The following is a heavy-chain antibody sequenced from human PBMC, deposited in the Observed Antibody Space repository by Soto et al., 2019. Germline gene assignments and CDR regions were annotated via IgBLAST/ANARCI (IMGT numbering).Heavy chain of an antibody. CDR1: GFTFTNYA. CDR2: LLRSGSTT. V-gene: IGHV3-23*01. CDR3: AKDAVSGDGIWLLDS. D-gene: IGHD4-17*01. J-gene: IGHJ4*02. Sequence: GGSLRLSCAASGFTFTNYAMTWARQAPGKGLEWVSSLLRSGSTTYYADSVKGRFTISSDISANSLYLQMASLRAEDTAVYYCAKDAVSGDGIWLLDSWGQGTVVTVSS.